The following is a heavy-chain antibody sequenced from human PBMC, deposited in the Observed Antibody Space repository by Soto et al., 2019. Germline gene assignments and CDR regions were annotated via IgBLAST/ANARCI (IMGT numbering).Heavy chain of an antibody. CDR3: ARVSVVRIVPAVHRQEVYNWFDP. Sequence: PSETLSLTCAVYGGSFSGYYWSWIRQPPGKGLEWIGEINHSGSTNYNPSLKSRVTISVDTSKNQFSLKLSSVTAADTAVYYCARVSVVRIVPAVHRQEVYNWFDPWGQGTLVTVSS. CDR1: GGSFSGYY. V-gene: IGHV4-34*01. CDR2: INHSGST. D-gene: IGHD2-2*01. J-gene: IGHJ5*02.